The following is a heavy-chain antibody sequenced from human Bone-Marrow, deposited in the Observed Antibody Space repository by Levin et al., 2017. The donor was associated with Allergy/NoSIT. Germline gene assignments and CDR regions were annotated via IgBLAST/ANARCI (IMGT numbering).Heavy chain of an antibody. CDR1: GYTFTSFY. V-gene: IGHV1-46*01. CDR3: ARDFLYSSSWYENRFDP. Sequence: ASVKVSCKPSGYTFTSFYIHWVRQAPGQGPEWMGIIDPRGGSTRYAEKFQGRVSMTRDTSTSTAHMELRSLRSDDTAVYYCARDFLYSSSWYENRFDPWGQGTLVIVSS. CDR2: IDPRGGST. D-gene: IGHD6-13*01. J-gene: IGHJ5*02.